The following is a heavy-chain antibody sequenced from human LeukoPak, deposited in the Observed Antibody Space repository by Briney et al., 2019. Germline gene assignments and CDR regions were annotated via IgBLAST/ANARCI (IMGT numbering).Heavy chain of an antibody. D-gene: IGHD3-10*02. CDR3: ARSLRVRGVPDYMDV. J-gene: IGHJ6*03. CDR2: IHKNAIT. Sequence: GGSLRLSCAASGFTFTSYAMSWVRQAPGKGLEWVSVIHKNAITYYADTVKGRFTISRDNSKNMLYLQMNSLRAEDTAVYYCARSLRVRGVPDYMDVWGKGTTVIISS. V-gene: IGHV3-53*01. CDR1: GFTFTSYA.